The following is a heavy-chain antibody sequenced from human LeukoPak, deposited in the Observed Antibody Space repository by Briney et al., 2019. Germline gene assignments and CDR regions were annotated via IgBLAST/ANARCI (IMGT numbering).Heavy chain of an antibody. CDR3: VRDPWGVDSSGYYYDY. D-gene: IGHD3-22*01. V-gene: IGHV3-21*01. CDR2: ITSSSSYI. J-gene: IGHJ4*02. Sequence: GGSLGLSCAASGFTFSRYSMSWVRQAPGKGLEWVSSITSSSSYIYYADSVKGRFTISRDNAKNSLYLQMNSLRAEDTAVYYCVRDPWGVDSSGYYYDYWGQGTLVTVSS. CDR1: GFTFSRYS.